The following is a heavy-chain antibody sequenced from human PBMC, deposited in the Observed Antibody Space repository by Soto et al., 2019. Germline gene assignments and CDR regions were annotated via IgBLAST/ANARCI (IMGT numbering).Heavy chain of an antibody. V-gene: IGHV1-69*01. D-gene: IGHD2-8*01. CDR2: IIPIFGTA. CDR1: GGTFSSYA. J-gene: IGHJ6*02. CDR3: ARDGYCTNGVCSTGGYYYYYGMDV. Sequence: QVQLVQSGAEVKKPGSSVKVSCKASGGTFSSYAISWVRQAPGQGLEWMGGIIPIFGTANYAQKFQGRVTITADESTSTAYMELSSLRSEDTVVYYCARDGYCTNGVCSTGGYYYYYGMDVWGQGTTVTVSS.